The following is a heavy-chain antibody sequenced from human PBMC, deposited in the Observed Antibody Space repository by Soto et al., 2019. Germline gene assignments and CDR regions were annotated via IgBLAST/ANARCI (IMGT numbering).Heavy chain of an antibody. J-gene: IGHJ4*02. D-gene: IGHD3-22*01. CDR1: GCSITSTNHY. Sequence: QLQLQESGPGLVKPSETLSLACTVSGCSITSTNHYWGWIRQSPGKCLEWIGDIYSSGMTRYNPSLKRRVTISVDTSKTQFSLKLSSVTAADTAVYYCSRNGYYYDSTGYYYFVWGQGTLVTVSS. CDR2: IYSSGMT. CDR3: SRNGYYYDSTGYYYFV. V-gene: IGHV4-39*01.